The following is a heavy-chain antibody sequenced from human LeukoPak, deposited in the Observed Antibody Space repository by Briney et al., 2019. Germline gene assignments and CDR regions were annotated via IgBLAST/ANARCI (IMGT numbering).Heavy chain of an antibody. V-gene: IGHV3-9*03. J-gene: IGHJ4*02. CDR3: AKSKYLGGSYDY. Sequence: GGSLRLSCAASGFTFDDYAMHWVRQAPGKGLEWVSGISWNSDMIGYADSVKGRFTISRDNAKNSLYLQMNSLRAEDMALYYCAKSKYLGGSYDYWGQGTLVTVSS. CDR1: GFTFDDYA. CDR2: ISWNSDMI. D-gene: IGHD3-10*01.